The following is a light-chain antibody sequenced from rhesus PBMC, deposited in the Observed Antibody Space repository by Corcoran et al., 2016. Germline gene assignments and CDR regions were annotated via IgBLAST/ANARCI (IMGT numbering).Light chain of an antibody. J-gene: IGKJ4*01. CDR2: TAS. Sequence: DIQMTQSPSSLSASVGDTVTITCRASQSISSWLAWYQQKPGKAPNLLIYTASTLQSGVPSMFSGSGSGTDFTLTISSLQSEDFASYYCQQYGSSPLTFGGGTKVELK. CDR3: QQYGSSPLT. CDR1: QSISSW. V-gene: IGKV1-22*01.